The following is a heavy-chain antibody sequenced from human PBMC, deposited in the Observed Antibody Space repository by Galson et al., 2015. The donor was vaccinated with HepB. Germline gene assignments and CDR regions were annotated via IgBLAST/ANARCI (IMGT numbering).Heavy chain of an antibody. CDR3: ARIALGDYYDSSGSYYYYGMDV. J-gene: IGHJ6*02. CDR2: ISAYNGNT. D-gene: IGHD3-22*01. Sequence: SVKVSCKASGYTFTSYGISWVRQAPGQGLEWMGWISAYNGNTNYAQKLQGRVTMTTDTSTSTAYMELRSLRSDDKAVYYCARIALGDYYDSSGSYYYYGMDVWGQGTTVTVSS. V-gene: IGHV1-18*01. CDR1: GYTFTSYG.